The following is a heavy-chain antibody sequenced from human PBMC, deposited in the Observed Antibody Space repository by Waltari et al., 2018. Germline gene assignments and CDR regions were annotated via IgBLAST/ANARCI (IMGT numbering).Heavy chain of an antibody. D-gene: IGHD6-19*01. CDR1: GGSFSGHY. V-gene: IGHV4-34*01. J-gene: IGHJ4*02. CDR2: INHSGFT. CDR3: ARGLGYSSGLY. Sequence: QVQLQQWGAGLLKPSETLSLTCAVYGGSFSGHYWSWIRQPPGKGLEWIGEINHSGFTIYNPSLKSRVTISVDTSKNQFSLKLRSVTAADTAVYYRARGLGYSSGLYWGQGTLVTVSS.